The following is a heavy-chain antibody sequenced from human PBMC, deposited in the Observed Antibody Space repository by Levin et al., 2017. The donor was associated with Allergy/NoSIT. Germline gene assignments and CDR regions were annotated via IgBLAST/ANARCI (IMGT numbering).Heavy chain of an antibody. J-gene: IGHJ6*02. CDR2: INPNSGGT. CDR3: ARGVSVDQRVEGVWGYSYYTMDV. CDR1: GYTFTGYY. Sequence: GESLKISCKASGYTFTGYYIHWVRQAPGQGLEWMGWINPNSGGTNYAQKFQGRVTMTRDTSISTAYMELSRVTSDDTAVYYCARGVSVDQRVEGVWGYSYYTMDVWGPGTTVTVS. V-gene: IGHV1-2*02. D-gene: IGHD5-12*01.